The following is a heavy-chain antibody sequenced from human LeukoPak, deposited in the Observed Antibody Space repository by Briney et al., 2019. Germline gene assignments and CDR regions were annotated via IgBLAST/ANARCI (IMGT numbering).Heavy chain of an antibody. D-gene: IGHD6-13*01. CDR3: AKVGAAAGRNYYYYGMDV. CDR2: ISGSGGST. CDR1: GGLAFSSLV. J-gene: IGHJ6*02. Sequence: GGSLRLSCAASGGLAFSSLVISWVRQAPGKGLEWVSAISGSGGSTYYADSVKGRFTISRDNSKNTLYLQMNSLRAEDTAVYYCAKVGAAAGRNYYYYGMDVWGQGTTVTVSS. V-gene: IGHV3-23*01.